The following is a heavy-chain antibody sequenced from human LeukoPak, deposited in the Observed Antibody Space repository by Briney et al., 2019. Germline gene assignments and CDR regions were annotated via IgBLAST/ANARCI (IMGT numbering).Heavy chain of an antibody. CDR2: ISWNSGSI. J-gene: IGHJ3*02. CDR1: GFTFDDYA. V-gene: IGHV3-9*01. D-gene: IGHD6-13*01. Sequence: GRSLRLSCAASGFTFDDYAMHWVRQAPGKGLEWVSGISWNSGSICYADSVKGRFTISRDNAKNSLYLQMNSLRAEDTALYYCAKDLLAAAGDDAFDIWGQGTMVTVSS. CDR3: AKDLLAAAGDDAFDI.